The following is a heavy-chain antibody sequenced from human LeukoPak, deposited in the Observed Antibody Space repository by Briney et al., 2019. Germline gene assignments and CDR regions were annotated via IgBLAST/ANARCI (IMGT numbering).Heavy chain of an antibody. V-gene: IGHV3-48*03. CDR1: GFTFSSYE. Sequence: PGGSLRFSCAASGFTFSSYEMNWVRQAPGKGLEWVSYISSSGSTIYYADSVKGRFTISRDNAKNSLYLQMNSLRAEDTAVYYCARDSYGDYVDYWGQGTLVTVSS. CDR3: ARDSYGDYVDY. J-gene: IGHJ4*02. D-gene: IGHD4-17*01. CDR2: ISSSGSTI.